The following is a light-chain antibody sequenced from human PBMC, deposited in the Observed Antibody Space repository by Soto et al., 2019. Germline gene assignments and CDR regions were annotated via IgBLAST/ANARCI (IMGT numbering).Light chain of an antibody. CDR2: WAS. V-gene: IGKV4-1*01. J-gene: IGKJ2*01. CDR3: QQYYTTPQT. Sequence: DIVMTQSPDSLAVSLGERATIDCKSRQSLLYGGNDRNSLAWYQQKPGQSPKLLIYWASTREAGVPDRFTGSGSETHFTLTISSLQAEDVAVYYCQQYYTTPQTFGQGTKLQIK. CDR1: QSLLYGGNDRNS.